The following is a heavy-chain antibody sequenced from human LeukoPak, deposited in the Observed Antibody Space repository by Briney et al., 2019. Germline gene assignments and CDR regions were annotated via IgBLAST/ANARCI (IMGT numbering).Heavy chain of an antibody. CDR1: GVSISSYY. D-gene: IGHD3-10*01. CDR3: ARRGRSGDYYYYMDV. Sequence: SETLSLTCTVSGVSISSYYWSWIRQPPGKGLEWIGYIYTSGSTNYNPSLKSRVTISVDTSKNQFSLRLSSVTAADTAVYYCARRGRSGDYYYYMDVWGKGTTVTVSS. J-gene: IGHJ6*03. V-gene: IGHV4-4*09. CDR2: IYTSGST.